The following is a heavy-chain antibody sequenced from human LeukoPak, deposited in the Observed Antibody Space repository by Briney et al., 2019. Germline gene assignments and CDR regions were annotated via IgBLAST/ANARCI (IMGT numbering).Heavy chain of an antibody. V-gene: IGHV3-30*02. CDR2: IHTDQTIQ. Sequence: PGGSLRLSCAASGFTFSGFGMHWVRQAPGKGLEWVAYIHTDQTIQYYADSVKGRFTISRDSSKNTLNLQMNSLRAEDTAVYYCAKTNVKYCSGGSCFDAFDIWGQGTMVTVSS. CDR1: GFTFSGFG. J-gene: IGHJ3*02. D-gene: IGHD2-15*01. CDR3: AKTNVKYCSGGSCFDAFDI.